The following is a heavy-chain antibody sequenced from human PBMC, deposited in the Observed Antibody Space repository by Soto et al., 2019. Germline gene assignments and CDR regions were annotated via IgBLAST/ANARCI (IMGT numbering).Heavy chain of an antibody. V-gene: IGHV4-59*01. Sequence: QVQLQESGPGLVKPSETLSLTCTVSGGSIRSYYWSWIRQPPGKGLEWIGDIYYTGSTNYNPSLKGRVTISVDTSNNPFSLRLTSVTAADTALYDCARDRSFWAGSGTYYPDYWGKGTLVTVSS. CDR1: GGSIRSYY. D-gene: IGHD3-10*01. J-gene: IGHJ4*02. CDR2: IYYTGST. CDR3: ARDRSFWAGSGTYYPDY.